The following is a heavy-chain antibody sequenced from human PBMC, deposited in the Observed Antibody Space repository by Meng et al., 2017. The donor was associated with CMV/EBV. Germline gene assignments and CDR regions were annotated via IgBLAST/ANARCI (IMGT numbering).Heavy chain of an antibody. V-gene: IGHV4-4*02. J-gene: IGHJ4*02. CDR2: IYHRRST. CDR1: GGSIRNSNW. CDR3: ASKVGATTSFDY. D-gene: IGHD1-26*01. Sequence: CGVYGGSIRNSNWWGWVRQRPGKGLEWIGDIYHRRSTDYNPSLKRQVTISVDKSKNQFSLKLSSVTAADTAVYYCASKVGATTSFDYWGQGTLVTVSS.